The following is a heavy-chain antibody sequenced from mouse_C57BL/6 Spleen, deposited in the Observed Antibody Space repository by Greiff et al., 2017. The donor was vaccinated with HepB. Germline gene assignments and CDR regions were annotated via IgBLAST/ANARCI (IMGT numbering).Heavy chain of an antibody. V-gene: IGHV5-4*01. Sequence: EVMLVESGGGLVKPGGSLKLSCAASGFTFSSYAMSWVRQTPEKRLEWVATISDGGSYTYYPDNVKGRFTISRDNAKNNLYLQMSHLKSEDTAMYYCAREVTGSYYFDYWGQGTTLTVSS. D-gene: IGHD4-1*01. CDR3: AREVTGSYYFDY. CDR2: ISDGGSYT. J-gene: IGHJ2*01. CDR1: GFTFSSYA.